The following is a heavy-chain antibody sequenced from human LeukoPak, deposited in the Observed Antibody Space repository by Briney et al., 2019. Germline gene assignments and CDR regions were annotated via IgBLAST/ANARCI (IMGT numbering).Heavy chain of an antibody. CDR3: AKNPYFHIKQPRPFDY. V-gene: IGHV3-23*01. CDR2: ISGSGGST. J-gene: IGHJ4*02. D-gene: IGHD3-9*01. CDR1: GFTFSSYA. Sequence: GGSLRLSCAASGFTFSSYAMSWVHQAPGQGLEWVSAISGSGGSTYYADSVKGRFTISRDNSKNTLYLQMNSLRAEDTAVYYCAKNPYFHIKQPRPFDYWGQGTLVTVSS.